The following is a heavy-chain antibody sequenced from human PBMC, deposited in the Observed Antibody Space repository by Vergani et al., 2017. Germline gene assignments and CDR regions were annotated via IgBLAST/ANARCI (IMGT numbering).Heavy chain of an antibody. Sequence: QVQLQQWGAGLLKPSETLSLTCAVYGGSSSGYYWSWIRQPPGKGLEWIGEINHSGSTNYNPSLKSRVTISVDTSKNQFSLKLSSVTAADTAVYYCARTNRAITMVRGGPNWVDPWGQGTLVTVSS. J-gene: IGHJ5*02. CDR1: GGSSSGYY. CDR3: ARTNRAITMVRGGPNWVDP. V-gene: IGHV4-34*01. D-gene: IGHD3-10*01. CDR2: INHSGST.